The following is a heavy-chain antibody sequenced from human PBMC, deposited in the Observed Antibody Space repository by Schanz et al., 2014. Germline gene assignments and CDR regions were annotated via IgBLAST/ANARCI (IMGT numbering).Heavy chain of an antibody. J-gene: IGHJ4*02. CDR1: GFTFSSHW. V-gene: IGHV3-74*01. Sequence: EVQLVQSGGGLVQPGGSLRLSCAASGFTFSSHWMHWVRQDPGKGLVWVARINSVGSNTDYADSVTGRFTISRDNSKNTLYLQMNSLRAEDTAVYYCARDQGYTTSWHIFGLWGQGTLVTVSS. D-gene: IGHD6-13*01. CDR3: ARDQGYTTSWHIFGL. CDR2: INSVGSNT.